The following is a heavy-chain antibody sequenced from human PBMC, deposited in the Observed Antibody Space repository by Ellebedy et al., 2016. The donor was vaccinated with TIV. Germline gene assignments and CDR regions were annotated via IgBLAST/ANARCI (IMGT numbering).Heavy chain of an antibody. CDR2: IYYSGSS. D-gene: IGHD3-10*01. Sequence: SETLSLXCTVSGCSISSSSYYWGWVRQPPGKGLEWIGSIYYSGSSYYNPSLKSRVTISVDSSKNQFSLKLSSVTAADTTVYYCASIMVRGGGTDYWGQGTLVTVSS. CDR3: ASIMVRGGGTDY. V-gene: IGHV4-39*01. J-gene: IGHJ4*02. CDR1: GCSISSSSYY.